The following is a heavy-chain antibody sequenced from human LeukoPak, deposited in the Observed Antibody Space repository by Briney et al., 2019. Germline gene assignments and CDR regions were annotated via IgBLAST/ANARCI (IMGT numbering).Heavy chain of an antibody. Sequence: PGGSLRLSGAASGFTFSSYAMHWVRQAPGKGLEWVAVISYDGSNKYYADSVKGRFTISRDNSKNTLYLQMNSLRAEDTAVYYCARDPSRLYFDYWGQGTLVTVSS. CDR2: ISYDGSNK. D-gene: IGHD6-25*01. CDR3: ARDPSRLYFDY. V-gene: IGHV3-30*04. J-gene: IGHJ4*02. CDR1: GFTFSSYA.